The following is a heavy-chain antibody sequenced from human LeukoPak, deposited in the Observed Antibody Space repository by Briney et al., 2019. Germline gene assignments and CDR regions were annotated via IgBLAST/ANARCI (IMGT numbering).Heavy chain of an antibody. D-gene: IGHD2-2*01. Sequence: PSETLPLTCTVSGGSISSGGYYWSWIRQHPGKGLEWIGYVYYSGSTYYNPSLKSRVTISVDTSKNQFSLKLSSVTAADTAVYYCARVLLGYCSSTSCLKKNWFDPWGQGTLVTVSS. J-gene: IGHJ5*02. CDR1: GGSISSGGYY. CDR3: ARVLLGYCSSTSCLKKNWFDP. V-gene: IGHV4-31*03. CDR2: VYYSGST.